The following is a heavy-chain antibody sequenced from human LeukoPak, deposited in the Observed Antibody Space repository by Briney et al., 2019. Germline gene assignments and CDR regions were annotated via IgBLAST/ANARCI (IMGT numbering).Heavy chain of an antibody. J-gene: IGHJ6*03. Sequence: ASVKVSCKASGYTFTSYGISWVRQAPGQGLEWMGWISAYNGNTNYAQKLQGRVTMTTDTSTSTAYMEPRSLRSDDTAVYYCARALAAAPRAYYYYMDVWGKGTTVTVSS. V-gene: IGHV1-18*01. CDR1: GYTFTSYG. CDR2: ISAYNGNT. CDR3: ARALAAAPRAYYYYMDV. D-gene: IGHD6-13*01.